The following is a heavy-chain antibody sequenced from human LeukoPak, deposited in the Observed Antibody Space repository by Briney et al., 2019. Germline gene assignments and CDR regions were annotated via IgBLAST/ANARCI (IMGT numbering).Heavy chain of an antibody. J-gene: IGHJ6*02. CDR3: VKDRTKYYYYGMEV. V-gene: IGHV3-9*01. CDR2: ITSKGGTL. CDR1: GFTFNDYA. D-gene: IGHD2-8*01. Sequence: GRSLRLSCAVSGFTFNDYAMHWVRQVPGQGLEWVAGITSKGGTLAYADSVKGRFTISRDNAKNSLYLQMTSLRVEDTALYYCVKDRTKYYYYGMEVWGQGTTVTVSS.